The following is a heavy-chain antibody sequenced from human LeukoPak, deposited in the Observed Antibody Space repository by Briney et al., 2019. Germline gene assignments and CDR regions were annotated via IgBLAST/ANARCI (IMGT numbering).Heavy chain of an antibody. CDR2: ISSSSSYI. V-gene: IGHV3-21*01. J-gene: IGHJ4*02. CDR3: ATDIVVVPAALVDY. CDR1: GFTFSSYS. D-gene: IGHD2-2*01. Sequence: PGGSLRLSCAASGFTFSSYSMNWVRQAPGKGLEWVSSISSSSSYIYYADSVKGRFTISRDNAKNSLYLQMNSLRAEDTAVYYCATDIVVVPAALVDYWGQGTLVTVFS.